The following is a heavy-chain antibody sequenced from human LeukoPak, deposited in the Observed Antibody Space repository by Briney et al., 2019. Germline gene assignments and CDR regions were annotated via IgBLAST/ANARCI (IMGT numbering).Heavy chain of an antibody. CDR2: IYSGGST. Sequence: GGSLRLSCAASGFTVSSNYMSWVRQAPGKGLEWVSVIYSGGSTYYADSVKGRFTISRDNSKNTLYLQMNSLRAEDTAVYYCARDRPATAYWYFDLWGRGTLVTVSS. V-gene: IGHV3-53*01. CDR3: ARDRPATAYWYFDL. J-gene: IGHJ2*01. D-gene: IGHD2-15*01. CDR1: GFTVSSNY.